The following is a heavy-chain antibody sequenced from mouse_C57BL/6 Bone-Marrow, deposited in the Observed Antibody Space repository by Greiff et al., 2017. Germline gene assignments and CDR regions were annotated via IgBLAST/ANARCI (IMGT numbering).Heavy chain of an antibody. Sequence: VQLQQSGAELVKPGASVKLSCKASGYTFTSYWMHWVKQRPGQGLEWIGMIHPNSGSTNYNEKFKSKATLTVDKSSSTAYMQLSSLTSEDSAVYYCAPFITTVGGFAYWGQGTLVTVSA. CDR1: GYTFTSYW. CDR3: APFITTVGGFAY. D-gene: IGHD1-1*01. CDR2: IHPNSGST. V-gene: IGHV1-64*01. J-gene: IGHJ3*01.